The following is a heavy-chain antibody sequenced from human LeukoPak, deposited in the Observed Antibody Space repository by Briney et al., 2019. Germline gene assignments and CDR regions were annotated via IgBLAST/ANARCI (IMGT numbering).Heavy chain of an antibody. V-gene: IGHV4-34*12. CDR3: ARQTGSGLFILP. J-gene: IGHJ4*02. D-gene: IGHD3/OR15-3a*01. CDR1: GGSFSGYY. Sequence: PSETLSLTCAVYGGSFSGYYWGWIRQPPGKGLEWVGSVFHSGNTYYNPSLKSQVSISIDTSTNQYSLRLTSVTAADTAVYYCARQTGSGLFILPGGQGTLVTVSS. CDR2: VFHSGNT.